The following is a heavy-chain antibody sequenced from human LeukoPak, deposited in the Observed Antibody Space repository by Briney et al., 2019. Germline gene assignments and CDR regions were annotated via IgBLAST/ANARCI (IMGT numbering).Heavy chain of an antibody. CDR1: GGSFSGYY. J-gene: IGHJ6*02. CDR3: ARGRPGITMVRGVIRYVMDV. CDR2: IKQSGST. Sequence: PSETLSLTCAVYGGSFSGYYWSWIRQPPGKGLEWIGEIKQSGSTNYNPSLKSRVTISVDTSKNQFSLKLSSVTAADTAVYYCARGRPGITMVRGVIRYVMDVWGQGTTVTVPS. V-gene: IGHV4-34*01. D-gene: IGHD3-10*01.